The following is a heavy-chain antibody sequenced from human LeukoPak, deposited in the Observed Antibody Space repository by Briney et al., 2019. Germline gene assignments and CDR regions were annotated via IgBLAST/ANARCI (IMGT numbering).Heavy chain of an antibody. Sequence: SVKVSCKASGGTFSSYAISWVRQAPGQGLEWMGRIIPILGIANYAQKLQGRVTITADKSTSTAYMELSSLRSEDTAVYYCASHSIAAAGTGEFDYWGQETLVTVSS. D-gene: IGHD6-13*01. CDR1: GGTFSSYA. V-gene: IGHV1-69*04. J-gene: IGHJ4*02. CDR3: ASHSIAAAGTGEFDY. CDR2: IIPILGIA.